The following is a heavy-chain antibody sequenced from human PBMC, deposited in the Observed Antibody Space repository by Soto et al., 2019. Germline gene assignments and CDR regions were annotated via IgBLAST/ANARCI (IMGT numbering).Heavy chain of an antibody. CDR3: ARDGVHSSTSCNWCYRMYV. D-gene: IGHD2-2*01. CDR1: GFSFSDYS. CDR2: TSSTVTNN. J-gene: IGHJ6*02. V-gene: IGHV3-21*01. Sequence: EVQLVASGGGLVQPGGALRLSCAASGFSFSDYSMNWVRQAPGKGLEWVSSTSSTVTNNYYAASLRGRFTISRDNAKNSLCLQKDSLGAEDTAVYYCARDGVHSSTSCNWCYRMYVWGLGTTVTVSS.